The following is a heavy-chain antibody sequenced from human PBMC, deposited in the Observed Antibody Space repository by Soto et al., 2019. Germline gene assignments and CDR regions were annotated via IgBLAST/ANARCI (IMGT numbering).Heavy chain of an antibody. CDR3: AIRRGRGMSCYYFDY. CDR2: IDPSDSYT. CDR1: GYSFTSYW. V-gene: IGHV5-10-1*03. D-gene: IGHD2-15*01. Sequence: EVQLVQSGAEVKKPGESLRISCKGSGYSFTSYWISWVRQMPGKGLEWMGRIDPSDSYTNYSPSFQGHVTISVDKSISTAYLQRSSLKASDTAIYYCAIRRGRGMSCYYFDYWGQGTLVTVSS. J-gene: IGHJ4*02.